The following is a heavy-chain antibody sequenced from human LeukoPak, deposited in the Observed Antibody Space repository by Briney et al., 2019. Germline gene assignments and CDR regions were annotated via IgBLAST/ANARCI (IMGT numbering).Heavy chain of an antibody. CDR3: ARYCSSTNCRWFDP. J-gene: IGHJ5*02. V-gene: IGHV4-31*03. Sequence: SQTLSLTCTVSGGSISSGGYYWTWIRQHPGKGLEWIGYIYYSGNTYYNPSLKSRVTLSVDTSKNQFSLNLTSVTAADTAVYYCARYCSSTNCRWFDPWGQGTLVTVSS. D-gene: IGHD2-2*01. CDR1: GGSISSGGYY. CDR2: IYYSGNT.